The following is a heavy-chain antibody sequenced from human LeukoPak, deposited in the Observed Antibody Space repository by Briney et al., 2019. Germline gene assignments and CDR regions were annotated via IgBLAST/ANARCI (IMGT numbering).Heavy chain of an antibody. CDR3: ARDPAGYCSGGSCYKE. D-gene: IGHD2-15*01. CDR2: ISSSSSTI. V-gene: IGHV3-48*01. Sequence: PGGSLRLSCAASGFTFSSYIMNWVRQAPGKGLEWVSYISSSSSTIYYADSVKSRFTISRDNAKNSLYLQMNSLRAEDTAGYYCARDPAGYCSGGSCYKEWGQGTLVTVSS. CDR1: GFTFSSYI. J-gene: IGHJ4*02.